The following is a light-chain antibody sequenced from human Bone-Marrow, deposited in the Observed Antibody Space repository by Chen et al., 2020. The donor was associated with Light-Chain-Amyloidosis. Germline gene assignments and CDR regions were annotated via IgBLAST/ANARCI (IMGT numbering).Light chain of an antibody. Sequence: SYVLTQPPSLSVAPGQTATLHCGGSNIGSKSVHWFQQKPDQGPVMLVSGSSDRRPGIPARFSGSNSGDTATLTISRVEAGDEADYYCQVWNAISDHSVFGGGSKLTVL. V-gene: IGLV3-21*02. CDR1: NIGSKS. J-gene: IGLJ3*02. CDR3: QVWNAISDHSV. CDR2: GSS.